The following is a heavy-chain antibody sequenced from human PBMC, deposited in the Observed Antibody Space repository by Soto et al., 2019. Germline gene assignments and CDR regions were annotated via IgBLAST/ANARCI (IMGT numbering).Heavy chain of an antibody. D-gene: IGHD6-6*01. Sequence: GASVKVSCKASGYTFTRYDINWVRQATGQGLEWMGWMNPNSGNTGYAQKFQGRVTMTRNTSISTAYMELSSLRSEDTAAYYCASGHQGNIAARPVSWTHHYQYGIDVCGQAPKGTVSS. CDR2: MNPNSGNT. J-gene: IGHJ6*02. V-gene: IGHV1-8*01. CDR3: ASGHQGNIAARPVSWTHHYQYGIDV. CDR1: GYTFTRYD.